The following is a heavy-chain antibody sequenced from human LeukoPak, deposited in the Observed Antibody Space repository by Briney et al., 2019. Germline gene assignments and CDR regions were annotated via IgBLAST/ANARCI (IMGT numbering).Heavy chain of an antibody. Sequence: GSLRLSCAASGFTFSSYGMHWGRQAPGKGLEGVAVISYAGSTTYYAASVEGRFAISRDNSKNTLYLQMISLRAEDTAVYYCAKDLLVAVTGTGGPDYWGQGALVTGSS. D-gene: IGHD6-19*01. CDR1: GFTFSSYG. CDR2: ISYAGSTT. V-gene: IGHV3-30*18. J-gene: IGHJ4*02. CDR3: AKDLLVAVTGTGGPDY.